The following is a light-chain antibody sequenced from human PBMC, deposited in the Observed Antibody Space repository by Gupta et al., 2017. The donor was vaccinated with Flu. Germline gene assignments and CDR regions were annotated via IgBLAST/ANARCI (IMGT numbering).Light chain of an antibody. CDR1: QDISSR. Sequence: GDRVAISCRASQDISSRLDWFQKKVGKAPKLLIYAATSLQMGVPSRFSGSASGTDFTLTIDSLQPEDFATYYCQQTCIAPFTFGQGTNLDIK. CDR3: QQTCIAPFT. V-gene: IGKV1-39*01. CDR2: AAT. J-gene: IGKJ2*01.